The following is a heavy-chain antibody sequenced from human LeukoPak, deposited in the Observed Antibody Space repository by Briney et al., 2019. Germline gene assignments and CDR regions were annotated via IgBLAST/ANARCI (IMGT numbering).Heavy chain of an antibody. CDR2: IYYSGST. V-gene: IGHV4-59*01. Sequence: SETLSLTCTVSGGSISSYYWSWIRQPPGKGLEWIGYIYYSGSTNYNPSLKSRVTISVDTSKNRFSLKLSSVTAADTAVYYCAREHYYGSGSLDYWGQGTLVTVSP. J-gene: IGHJ4*02. CDR3: AREHYYGSGSLDY. CDR1: GGSISSYY. D-gene: IGHD3-10*01.